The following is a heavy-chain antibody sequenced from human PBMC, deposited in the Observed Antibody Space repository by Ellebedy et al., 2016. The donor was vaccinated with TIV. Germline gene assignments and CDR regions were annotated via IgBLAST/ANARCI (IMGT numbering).Heavy chain of an antibody. Sequence: ASVKVSXXASGYTFTSYYMHWVRQAPGQGLEWMGIINPSGGSTSYAQKFQGRVTMTRDTSTSTVYMELSSLRSEDTAVYYCAGQWFGELVVDYGMDVWGQGTTVTVSS. D-gene: IGHD3-10*01. J-gene: IGHJ6*02. CDR3: AGQWFGELVVDYGMDV. V-gene: IGHV1-46*01. CDR2: INPSGGST. CDR1: GYTFTSYY.